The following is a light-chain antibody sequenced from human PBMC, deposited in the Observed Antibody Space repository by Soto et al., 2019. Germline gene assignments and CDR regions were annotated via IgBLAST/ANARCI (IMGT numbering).Light chain of an antibody. J-gene: IGLJ2*01. CDR1: TGGVTSGHW. CDR2: DAT. Sequence: QAVVTQEPSMTVSPGGTVTPTCGSSTGGVTSGHWPYWFQQKAGQAPRTLIYDATNKHSWTPVRFSGSLLGGKAALTLSGAQPEDEAEYYCSLSFGGTVVFGGGTKLTVL. V-gene: IGLV7-46*01. CDR3: SLSFGGTVV.